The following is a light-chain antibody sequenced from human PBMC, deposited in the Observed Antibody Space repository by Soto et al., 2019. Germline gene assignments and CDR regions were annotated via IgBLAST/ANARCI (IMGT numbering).Light chain of an antibody. CDR2: GNS. Sequence: QLVLTQPPSVSGAPGQRVTISCTGSSSNIGAGYDVHWYQQLPGTAPKLLIYGNSNRPSGVPDRFSGSKSGTSASLAITGLQAEDEADYYCNSYTHNTTLVFGGGTKLTVL. CDR3: NSYTHNTTLV. V-gene: IGLV1-40*01. CDR1: SSNIGAGYD. J-gene: IGLJ2*01.